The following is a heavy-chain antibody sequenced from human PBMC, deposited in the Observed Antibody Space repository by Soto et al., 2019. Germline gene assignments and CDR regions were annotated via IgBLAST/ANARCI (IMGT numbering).Heavy chain of an antibody. D-gene: IGHD4-17*01. CDR2: INHSGST. J-gene: IGHJ4*02. Sequence: SETLSLTCAVYGGSFSGYYWSWIRQPPGKGLEWIGEINHSGSTNYNPSLKSRVTISVDTSTNQFSLKLSSVTAADTAVYYCARDVAQMTTGFAFDYWGQGTLVTVSS. CDR3: ARDVAQMTTGFAFDY. CDR1: GGSFSGYY. V-gene: IGHV4-34*01.